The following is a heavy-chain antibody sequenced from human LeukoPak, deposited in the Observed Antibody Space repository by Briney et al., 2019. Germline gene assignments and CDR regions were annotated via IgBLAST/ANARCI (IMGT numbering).Heavy chain of an antibody. CDR1: GYTFTSYG. V-gene: IGHV1-18*01. J-gene: IGHJ3*02. CDR3: ARGEVVVITTALTAAFDI. CDR2: ISAYNGNT. Sequence: ASVKVSCKASGYTFTSYGISWVRQAPGQGLEWMGWISAYNGNTNYAQKFQGRVTMTTDTSTSTAYMELRSLRSDDTAVYYCARGEVVVITTALTAAFDIWGQGTMVIVSS. D-gene: IGHD3-22*01.